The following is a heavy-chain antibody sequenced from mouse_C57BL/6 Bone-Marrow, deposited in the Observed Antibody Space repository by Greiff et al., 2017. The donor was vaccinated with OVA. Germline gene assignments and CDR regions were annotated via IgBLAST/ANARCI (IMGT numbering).Heavy chain of an antibody. Sequence: VQLQQSGAELVRPGASVKLSCTASGFTITDYYMHWVKQRPEQGLEWIGWIDPENGVTEYASKFQGKATITADTSSITAYMQLSSLTSEDTSVYYCTPIEIKYVGSSYGYRGQGTTRTVAS. CDR2: IDPENGVT. V-gene: IGHV14-4*01. CDR3: TPIEIKYVGSSYGY. D-gene: IGHD1-1*01. J-gene: IGHJ2*01. CDR1: GFTITDYY.